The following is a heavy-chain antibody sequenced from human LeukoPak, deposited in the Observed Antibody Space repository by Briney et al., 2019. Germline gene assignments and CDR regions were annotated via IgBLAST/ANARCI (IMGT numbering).Heavy chain of an antibody. D-gene: IGHD5-18*01. CDR3: VRGYSYGDY. V-gene: IGHV3-11*01. CDR1: GFTFSDYY. Sequence: GGSLRLSCAASGFTFSDYYMSWIRQAPGKGLEWVSYIGGSGRTIYYADSLKGRSTISRDNAKNSLYLQMNGLRAEDTAVYYCVRGYSYGDYWGQGTLVTVSS. CDR2: IGGSGRTI. J-gene: IGHJ4*02.